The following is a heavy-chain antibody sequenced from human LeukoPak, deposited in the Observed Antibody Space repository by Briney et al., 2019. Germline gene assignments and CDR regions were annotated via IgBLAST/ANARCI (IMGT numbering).Heavy chain of an antibody. Sequence: GGSLRLSCAASGFTFSSYSMNWVRQAPGKGLEWVSSISSSSSYIYYADSLKGRFTISRDNAKNSLYLQTNSLRAEDTAVYYCARDLRRIAAYYFDYWGQGTLVTVSS. J-gene: IGHJ4*02. CDR3: ARDLRRIAAYYFDY. V-gene: IGHV3-21*01. CDR2: ISSSSSYI. D-gene: IGHD6-25*01. CDR1: GFTFSSYS.